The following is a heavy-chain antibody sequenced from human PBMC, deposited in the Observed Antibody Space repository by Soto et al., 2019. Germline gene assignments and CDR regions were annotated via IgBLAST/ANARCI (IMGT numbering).Heavy chain of an antibody. V-gene: IGHV4-59*01. Sequence: SETPSLTCTFSGGSIGSYYWSWIGQPPGKGLEWIGYIYYSGSTNYNPSLKSRVTISVDTSRNQFSLKLSSVTAADTAVYYCARETMTTDFDYWGQRTLVTVSS. CDR3: ARETMTTDFDY. CDR1: GGSIGSYY. CDR2: IYYSGST. D-gene: IGHD4-17*01. J-gene: IGHJ4*02.